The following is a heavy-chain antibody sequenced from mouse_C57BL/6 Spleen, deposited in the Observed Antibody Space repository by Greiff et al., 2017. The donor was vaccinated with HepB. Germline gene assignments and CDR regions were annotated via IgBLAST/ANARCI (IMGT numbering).Heavy chain of an antibody. J-gene: IGHJ3*01. CDR3: ARYGNYDGGAWFAY. D-gene: IGHD2-1*01. CDR2: IYPGSGST. V-gene: IGHV1-55*01. Sequence: QVQLQQPGAELVKPGASVKMSCKASGYTFTSYWITWVKQRPGQGLEWIGDIYPGSGSTNYNEKFKSKATLTVDTSSSTAYMQRSSLTSEDSAVYYCARYGNYDGGAWFAYWGQGTLVTVSA. CDR1: GYTFTSYW.